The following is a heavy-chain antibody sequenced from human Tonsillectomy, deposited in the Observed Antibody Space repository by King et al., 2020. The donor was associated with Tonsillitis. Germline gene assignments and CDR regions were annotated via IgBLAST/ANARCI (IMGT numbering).Heavy chain of an antibody. CDR1: GFTFSSYG. D-gene: IGHD3-16*01. CDR2: IWDDGSNK. Sequence: VQLVESGGGVVQPGRSLRLSCAASGFTFSSYGMHWVRQAPGKGLEWVAVIWDDGSNKFYADSGKGRFTISRDNSKNTLYLQMNSLRAEDTAVYYCARDRGFYDYGAFDIWGQGTMVTVSS. V-gene: IGHV3-33*08. CDR3: ARDRGFYDYGAFDI. J-gene: IGHJ3*02.